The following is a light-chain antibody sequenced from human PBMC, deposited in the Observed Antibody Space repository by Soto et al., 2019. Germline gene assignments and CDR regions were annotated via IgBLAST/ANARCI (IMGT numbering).Light chain of an antibody. CDR2: DTY. J-gene: IGKJ5*01. V-gene: IGKV3-15*01. CDR3: EQYNNWFSIT. CDR1: QSVRSK. Sequence: EIVLTQSPAPLSVSPGETATPSCTASQSVRSKVAWYQQKPGEAPSLVIYDTYIRATGIPARFSGSGFGTEFTLTISSLQPEDFAVYYCEQYNNWFSITFGQGTRLEIK.